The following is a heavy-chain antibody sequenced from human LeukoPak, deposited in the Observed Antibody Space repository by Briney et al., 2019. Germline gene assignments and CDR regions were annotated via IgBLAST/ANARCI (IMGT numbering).Heavy chain of an antibody. Sequence: GGSLRLSCAASGFTFSSYDMRWVRQATGKGLEWVSAIGTAGDTYYPGSVKGRFTISRENAKNSLYLQMNSLRAGDTAVYYCARDLNYYGMDVWGQGTTVTVSS. V-gene: IGHV3-13*01. CDR3: ARDLNYYGMDV. J-gene: IGHJ6*02. CDR1: GFTFSSYD. CDR2: IGTAGDT.